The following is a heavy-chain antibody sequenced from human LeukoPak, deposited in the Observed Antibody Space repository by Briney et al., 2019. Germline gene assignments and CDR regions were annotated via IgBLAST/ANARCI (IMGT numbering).Heavy chain of an antibody. CDR3: ARLIKGIAAAGTTYWFDP. CDR1: GGSISSGSYY. J-gene: IGHJ5*02. Sequence: SETLSLTRTVSGGSISSGSYYWSWIRQPAGKGLEWIGRIYTSGSTNYNPSLKSRVTISVDTSKNQFSLKLSSVTAADTAVYYCARLIKGIAAAGTTYWFDPWGQGTLVTVSS. CDR2: IYTSGST. D-gene: IGHD6-13*01. V-gene: IGHV4-61*02.